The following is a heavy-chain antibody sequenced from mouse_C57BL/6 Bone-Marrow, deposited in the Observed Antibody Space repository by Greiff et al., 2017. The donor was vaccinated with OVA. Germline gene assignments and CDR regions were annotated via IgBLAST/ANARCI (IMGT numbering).Heavy chain of an antibody. CDR2: IIPGSGGT. D-gene: IGHD2-12*01. CDR3: ARGDYSYGFAY. J-gene: IGHJ3*01. CDR1: GYAFTNYL. V-gene: IGHV1-54*01. Sequence: LVESGAELVRPGTSVKVSCKASGYAFTNYLIEWVKQRPGQGLEWIGVIIPGSGGTNYNEKFKGQATLTADKSSSTAYMQLSSLTSEDSAVYFCARGDYSYGFAYWGQGTLVTVSA.